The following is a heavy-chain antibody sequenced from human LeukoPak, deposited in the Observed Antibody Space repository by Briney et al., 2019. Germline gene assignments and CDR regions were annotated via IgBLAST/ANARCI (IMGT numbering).Heavy chain of an antibody. D-gene: IGHD3-22*01. CDR3: AKFKKEDYYDSSGYYGPAN. J-gene: IGHJ4*02. CDR1: GFTFSSYA. CDR2: ISGSGGST. V-gene: IGHV3-23*01. Sequence: GGSLRLSCAASGFTFSSYAMGWVRQAPGKGLEWVSAISGSGGSTYYADSVKGRFTISRDNSKNTLYLQMNSLRAEDTAVYYCAKFKKEDYYDSSGYYGPANWGQGTLVTVSS.